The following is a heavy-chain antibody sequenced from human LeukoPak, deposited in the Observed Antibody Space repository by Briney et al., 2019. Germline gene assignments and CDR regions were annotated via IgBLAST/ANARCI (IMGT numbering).Heavy chain of an antibody. Sequence: PSETLSLTCTVSGGSISNYYWSWIRQPPGKGLEWIGYIYSSGSTNYNPSLKSRVTISVDTSKNQFSLKLSSVTAADTAVYYCARWRPNYYDSSGLDYWGQGTLVTVSS. D-gene: IGHD3-22*01. CDR2: IYSSGST. CDR3: ARWRPNYYDSSGLDY. V-gene: IGHV4-59*01. CDR1: GGSISNYY. J-gene: IGHJ4*02.